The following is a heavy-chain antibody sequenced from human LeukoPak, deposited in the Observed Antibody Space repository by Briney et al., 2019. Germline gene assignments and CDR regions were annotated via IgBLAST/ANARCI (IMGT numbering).Heavy chain of an antibody. Sequence: GGSLRLSCSASGFTFSSYAMPWVRQAPGKGLEYVSAISSNGGSTNYADSVKDRFTISRDNSKNTLYLQMSSLRAEDTAVYYCAKAGSGSYYKSRSGTDVWGKGTTVIVSS. CDR1: GFTFSSYA. CDR2: ISSNGGST. V-gene: IGHV3-64D*06. CDR3: AKAGSGSYYKSRSGTDV. D-gene: IGHD3-10*01. J-gene: IGHJ6*04.